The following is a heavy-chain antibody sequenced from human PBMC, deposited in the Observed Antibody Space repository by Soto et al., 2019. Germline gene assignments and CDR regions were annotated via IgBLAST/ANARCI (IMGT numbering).Heavy chain of an antibody. CDR2: IYYSGST. D-gene: IGHD4-17*01. CDR1: GGSISSSTYY. Sequence: PSETLSLTCTVSGGSISSSTYYWGWIRQPPGKGLEWIGNIYYSGSTYYNPSLKSRVTISVDTSKNQFSLKLSSVTAADTAVYYCARIRSDYGVYFDYWGQGTLVNVS. CDR3: ARIRSDYGVYFDY. J-gene: IGHJ4*02. V-gene: IGHV4-39*01.